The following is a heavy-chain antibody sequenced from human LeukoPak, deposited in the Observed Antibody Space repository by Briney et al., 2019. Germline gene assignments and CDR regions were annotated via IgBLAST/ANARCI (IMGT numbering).Heavy chain of an antibody. CDR1: GFTFSSHW. D-gene: IGHD6-19*01. Sequence: PGGSLRLSCAASGFTFSSHWMHWVRQAPGKGLVWVSRINSDGSSISYADSVKGRFTISRDNAKNTLYLQMNSLRVEDTAAYYCAKIRAPSGWFNSDYWGQGTLVTVSS. CDR2: INSDGSSI. V-gene: IGHV3-74*01. CDR3: AKIRAPSGWFNSDY. J-gene: IGHJ4*02.